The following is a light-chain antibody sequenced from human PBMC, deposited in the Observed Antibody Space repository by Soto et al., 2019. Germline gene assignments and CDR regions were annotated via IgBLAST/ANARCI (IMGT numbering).Light chain of an antibody. CDR1: QRASNY. V-gene: IGKV1-39*01. CDR3: QQSYSAPRT. Sequence: DIQMTQSPSSVSASVGDRVTITCRASQRASNYLNWYQQKPRKAPKLLIYSASSLQSGVPSRFSGSVSGTDYTLTINKLQPEDSATYFCQQSYSAPRTFGQGTSVEIK. CDR2: SAS. J-gene: IGKJ1*01.